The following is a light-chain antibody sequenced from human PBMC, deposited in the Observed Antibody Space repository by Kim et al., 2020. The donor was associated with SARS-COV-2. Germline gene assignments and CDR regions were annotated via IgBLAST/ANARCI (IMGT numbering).Light chain of an antibody. CDR2: DSS. Sequence: EIVLTQSPATLSLSPGERATLSCRASQSVHNYLAWYQQKVGQAPRLLIYDSSNRATGIPARFSGGGSGTDFTLTISSLGPEDFAVYYCQQRSAWPLTFGGGTKVDIK. V-gene: IGKV3-11*01. J-gene: IGKJ4*01. CDR3: QQRSAWPLT. CDR1: QSVHNY.